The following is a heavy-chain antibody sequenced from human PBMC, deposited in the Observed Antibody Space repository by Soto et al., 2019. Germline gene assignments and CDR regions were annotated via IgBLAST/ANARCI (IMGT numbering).Heavy chain of an antibody. CDR2: IYHSGST. J-gene: IGHJ4*02. CDR1: GGSISSGGYS. CDR3: ASMVRGVYYFDY. D-gene: IGHD3-10*01. V-gene: IGHV4-30-2*01. Sequence: PSETLSLTCAVSGGSISSGGYSWSWIRQPPGKGLEWIGYIYHSGSTYYNPSLKGRVTISVDRSKNQFSLKLSSVTAADTAVYYCASMVRGVYYFDYWGQGTLVTVSS.